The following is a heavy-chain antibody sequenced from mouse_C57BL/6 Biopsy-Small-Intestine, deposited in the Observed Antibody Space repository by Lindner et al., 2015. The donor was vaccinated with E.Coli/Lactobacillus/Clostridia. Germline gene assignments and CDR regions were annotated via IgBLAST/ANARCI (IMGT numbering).Heavy chain of an antibody. CDR2: ILPGSGSN. J-gene: IGHJ3*01. V-gene: IGHV1-9*01. D-gene: IGHD3-1*01. CDR3: ATGRTWSAY. Sequence: VQLQESGAEVMRPGASVKLSCKATGYTFTGYWIEWIKQRPGHGLEWIGEILPGSGSNNYDERFKGKATFTADTSSNTAYMQLSSLTTEDSAIYYCATGRTWSAYWGQGTLVTVSA. CDR1: GYTFTGYW.